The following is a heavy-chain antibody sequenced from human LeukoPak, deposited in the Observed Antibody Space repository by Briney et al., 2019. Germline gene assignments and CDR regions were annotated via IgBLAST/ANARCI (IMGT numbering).Heavy chain of an antibody. D-gene: IGHD6-19*01. CDR2: IYPSDSDT. V-gene: IGHV5-51*01. J-gene: IGHJ4*02. Sequence: GESLKISCKGSGYNFSTYWIGWVRQMPGKGLEWMGIIYPSDSDTRYSPSFQGQVTISADKSISTAYLQWSSPKASDTAMYYCARRLYDSGWYLDYWGQGTLVTVSS. CDR1: GYNFSTYW. CDR3: ARRLYDSGWYLDY.